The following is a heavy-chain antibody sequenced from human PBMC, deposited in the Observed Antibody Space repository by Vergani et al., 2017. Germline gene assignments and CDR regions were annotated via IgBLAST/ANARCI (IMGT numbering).Heavy chain of an antibody. V-gene: IGHV3-21*02. D-gene: IGHD3-22*01. J-gene: IGHJ2*01. CDR3: ATDPVDDSTGYYYGRYFYL. CDR2: VSSRRTYI. CDR1: EFSFSTYS. Sequence: EVQLVESGGGLVKPGGSLRLSCAASEFSFSTYSMNWVRQAPGKGLEWVSAVSSRRTYIYYTASVKGRFTISRDNAKNSLYLQIDRLRDDDTAMYYCATDPVDDSTGYYYGRYFYLWGRGTLVTVSS.